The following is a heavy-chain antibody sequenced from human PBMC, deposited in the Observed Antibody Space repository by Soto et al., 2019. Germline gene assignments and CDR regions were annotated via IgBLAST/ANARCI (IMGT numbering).Heavy chain of an antibody. CDR2: IYWNVEQ. Sequence: QITLKESGPTLVKPTQPLTLTCTFSGFSLTSGVVGVGWIRQPPGEALEWLALIYWNVEQYYNSPLRNRLTITSDTSKNQVVLTMSYMDLVDTVTYCCAHSLPGLSGYNVWGQGTTVTVSS. J-gene: IGHJ6*02. D-gene: IGHD6-13*01. V-gene: IGHV2-5*01. CDR3: AHSLPGLSGYNV. CDR1: GFSLTSGVVG.